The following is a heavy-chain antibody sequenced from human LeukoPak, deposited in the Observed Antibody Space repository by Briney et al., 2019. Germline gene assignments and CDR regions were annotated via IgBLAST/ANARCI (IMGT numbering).Heavy chain of an antibody. CDR2: ISSSSYI. V-gene: IGHV3-21*01. D-gene: IGHD6-19*01. J-gene: IGHJ6*03. Sequence: GGSLRLSCAASGFTFSSYEMNWVRQAPGKGLEWVSSISSSSYIYYADSVKGRFTISRDNAKNSLYLQMNSLRAEDTAVYYCARGGPEWVVGYYYYMDVWGKGTTVTVSS. CDR3: ARGGPEWVVGYYYYMDV. CDR1: GFTFSSYE.